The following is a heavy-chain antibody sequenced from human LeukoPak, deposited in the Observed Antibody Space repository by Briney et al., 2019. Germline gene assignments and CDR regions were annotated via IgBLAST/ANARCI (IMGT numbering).Heavy chain of an antibody. CDR3: ARDHYGDYPSYYYGMDV. V-gene: IGHV3-53*01. J-gene: IGHJ6*02. CDR2: IYSGGST. D-gene: IGHD4-17*01. Sequence: GGSLRLSCAASGFTVSSNYMSWVRQAPGKGLEWVSVIYSGGSTYYADSVKGRFTISRDNSKNTLYLQMNSLRAEDTAVYYCARDHYGDYPSYYYGMDVWGQGTTVTVSS. CDR1: GFTVSSNY.